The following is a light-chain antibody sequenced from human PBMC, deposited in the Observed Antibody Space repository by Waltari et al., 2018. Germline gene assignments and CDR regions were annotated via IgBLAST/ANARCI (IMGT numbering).Light chain of an antibody. J-gene: IGLJ3*02. CDR3: SAYSTTSTWV. CDR2: DVS. Sequence: QSPLTQPASLSGSPGQSITIYCSGSSSDIGYYNYVPWYQQHPDRAPKLIIYDVSYRPSGVSDRFSGSKSGNKASLTISGLQAEDEADYYCSAYSTTSTWVFGGGTKVTVL. CDR1: SSDIGYYNY. V-gene: IGLV2-14*03.